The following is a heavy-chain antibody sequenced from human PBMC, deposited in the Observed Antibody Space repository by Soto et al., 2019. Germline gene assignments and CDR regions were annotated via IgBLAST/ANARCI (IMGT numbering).Heavy chain of an antibody. CDR2: TYYRSKWYN. CDR3: ARRQYSSSREYYYYGMDV. V-gene: IGHV6-1*01. J-gene: IGHJ6*02. D-gene: IGHD6-13*01. CDR1: GDSVSSNSAA. Sequence: PSQTLSLTCVISGDSVSSNSAAWNWIRQSPSRGLEWLGRTYYRSKWYNDYAVSVKSRITINPDTSKNQFSLQLNSVTPEDTAVYYCARRQYSSSREYYYYGMDVRAQGTTDTGSS.